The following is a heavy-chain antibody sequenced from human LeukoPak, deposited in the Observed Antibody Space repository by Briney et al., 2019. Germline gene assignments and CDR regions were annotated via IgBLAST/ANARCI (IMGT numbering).Heavy chain of an antibody. V-gene: IGHV3-30*03. CDR3: ATGRGNSWYESLDY. CDR2: ISSDGSNE. CDR1: GFTFSSHD. Sequence: GGSLRLSCAASGFTFSSHDMHWVRQAPGKGLEWVAVISSDGSNEDYADSVKGRFNISRDNSKNTLYLQVNTLRAEDTAVYYCATGRGNSWYESLDYWGQGTLVTVSS. D-gene: IGHD6-13*01. J-gene: IGHJ4*02.